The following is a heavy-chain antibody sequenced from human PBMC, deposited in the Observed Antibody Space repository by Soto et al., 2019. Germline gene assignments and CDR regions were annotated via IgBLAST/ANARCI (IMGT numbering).Heavy chain of an antibody. J-gene: IGHJ4*02. D-gene: IGHD6-19*01. CDR1: GFTFSSYA. V-gene: IGHV3-23*01. CDR3: AKEGRMGYSSGWYRPPTGVYFDY. Sequence: EVQLLESGGGLVQHGGSLRLSCAASGFTFSSYAMSWVRQAPGKGLEWVSAISGSGGSTYYADSVKGRFTISRDNSKNTLYLQMNSLRAEDTAVYYCAKEGRMGYSSGWYRPPTGVYFDYWGQGTLVTVSS. CDR2: ISGSGGST.